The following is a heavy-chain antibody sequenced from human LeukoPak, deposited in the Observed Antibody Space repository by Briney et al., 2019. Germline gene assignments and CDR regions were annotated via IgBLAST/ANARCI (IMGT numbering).Heavy chain of an antibody. CDR1: GFTFDDYA. J-gene: IGHJ4*02. CDR3: AKSTSSGWPHFDY. V-gene: IGHV3-9*01. D-gene: IGHD6-19*01. CDR2: ISWNSGSI. Sequence: GRSLRLSCAASGFTFDDYAMHWVRQAPGKGREGVSGISWNSGSIGYADSVKGRFTISRDNVKNSLYLQMNSLRAEDTALYYCAKSTSSGWPHFDYWGQGTLVTVSS.